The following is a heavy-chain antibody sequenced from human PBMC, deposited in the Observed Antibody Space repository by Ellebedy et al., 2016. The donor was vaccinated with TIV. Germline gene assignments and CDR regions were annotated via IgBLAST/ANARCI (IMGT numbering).Heavy chain of an antibody. Sequence: PGGSLRLSCAASGFTFSTYAMSWVRQAPGKGLEWVSVSGGGGGKTYFADSVKCRFTISRDNSKNTVYLQMNSLRVEDTALYYCAKGGTSEYSAVAIWGQGTMVTVSS. CDR2: SGGGGGKT. V-gene: IGHV3-23*01. D-gene: IGHD6-6*01. CDR3: AKGGTSEYSAVAI. CDR1: GFTFSTYA. J-gene: IGHJ3*02.